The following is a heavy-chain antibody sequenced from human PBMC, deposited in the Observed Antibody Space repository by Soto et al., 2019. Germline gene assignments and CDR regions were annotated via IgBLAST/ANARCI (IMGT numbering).Heavy chain of an antibody. V-gene: IGHV2-5*02. Sequence: QITLKESGPTLVKPTQTLTLTCTFSGFSLSSSGVGVGWIRQPPGKALESLALIYWDDDKRYSPFLKSRLTITKDTSKNPVVLTMTNMDPADTATYFCAHRPATPLTWNYDSWGQGILVTVSS. D-gene: IGHD1-7*01. CDR3: AHRPATPLTWNYDS. J-gene: IGHJ5*01. CDR1: GFSLSSSGVG. CDR2: IYWDDDK.